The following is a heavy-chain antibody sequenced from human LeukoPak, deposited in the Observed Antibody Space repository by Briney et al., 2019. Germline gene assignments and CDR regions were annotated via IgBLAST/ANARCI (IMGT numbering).Heavy chain of an antibody. CDR2: IYTSGST. CDR1: GGSISSYY. D-gene: IGHD2-21*02. V-gene: IGHV4-4*09. CDR3: ARLRAYCGGDCYPRWFDP. Sequence: SETLSLTCTVSGGSISSYYWSWIRQPPGKGLEWIGYIYTSGSTNYNPSLKSRVTISVDTSKNQLSLKLSSVTAADTAVYYCARLRAYCGGDCYPRWFDPWGQGTLVTVSS. J-gene: IGHJ5*02.